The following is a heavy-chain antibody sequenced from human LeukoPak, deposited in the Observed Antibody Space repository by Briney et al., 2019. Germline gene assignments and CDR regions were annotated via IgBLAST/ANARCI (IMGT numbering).Heavy chain of an antibody. CDR2: INHSGST. Sequence: SETLSLTCAVYGGSFSGYYWSWIRQPPGKGLEWIGEINHSGSTNYNPSLKSRVTISVDTSKNQFSLRLSSVTAADTAVYYCARGATYYYGSGSYSRFDYWGQGTLVTVSS. J-gene: IGHJ4*02. CDR1: GGSFSGYY. V-gene: IGHV4-34*01. CDR3: ARGATYYYGSGSYSRFDY. D-gene: IGHD3-10*01.